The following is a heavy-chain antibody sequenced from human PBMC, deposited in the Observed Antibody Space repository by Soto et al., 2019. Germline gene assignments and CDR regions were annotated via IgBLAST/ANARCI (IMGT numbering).Heavy chain of an antibody. J-gene: IGHJ6*02. CDR2: IKGKTDGGTT. CDR1: GFTFTYAW. D-gene: IGHD4-4*01. V-gene: IGHV3-15*07. Sequence: EVQLVESGGGLVKPGESLRLSCAASGFTFTYAWLNWVRQVPGKGLEWVGRIKGKTDGGTTDYAAPVKGRFTISRDDSKNTLYLQMNNLKTEDTAVYYCTTDDHSNSYYRYTMDVWGRVTTVTVSS. CDR3: TTDDHSNSYYRYTMDV.